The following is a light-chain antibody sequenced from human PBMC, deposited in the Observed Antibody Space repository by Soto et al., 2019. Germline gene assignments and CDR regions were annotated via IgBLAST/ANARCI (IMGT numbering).Light chain of an antibody. V-gene: IGKV3-11*01. Sequence: VVLTPSPATLSVSPGEGATLSCRASQSIRSSLAWYQQKPGQAPRLLIYDASNRATGIPARFSGSGSGTDFTLTISSLEPEDFGVYYCQQRSNWPPLTFGGGTKVDIK. J-gene: IGKJ4*01. CDR2: DAS. CDR3: QQRSNWPPLT. CDR1: QSIRSS.